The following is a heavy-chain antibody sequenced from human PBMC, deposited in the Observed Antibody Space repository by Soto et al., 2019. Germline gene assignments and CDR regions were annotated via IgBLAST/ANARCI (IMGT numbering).Heavy chain of an antibody. V-gene: IGHV3-23*01. CDR1: GFTFSSYA. J-gene: IGHJ4*02. CDR2: VSGSGGST. CDR3: AKLPQFETLTGYLHYFDY. Sequence: EVQLLESGGGLVQPGGSLRLSCAASGFTFSSYAMSWVRQAPGKGLEWVSSVSGSGGSTYYADSVKGRFTISRDNPKNTVYLQMNSLRAEDTAVYFCAKLPQFETLTGYLHYFDYWGPGILVTVSS. D-gene: IGHD3-9*01.